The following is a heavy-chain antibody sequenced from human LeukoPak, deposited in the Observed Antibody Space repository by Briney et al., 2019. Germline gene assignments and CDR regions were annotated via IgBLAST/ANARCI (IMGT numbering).Heavy chain of an antibody. J-gene: IGHJ4*02. CDR1: GFTFSSYA. Sequence: GGSLRLSCAASGFTFSSYAMSWVRQAPGKGLEWVSAISGSGGSTYYADSVKGRFTISRDNSKNTLYPQMNSLRAEDTAVYYCAKDRLYRDSSGYIVWDYWGQGTLVTVSS. D-gene: IGHD3-22*01. CDR2: ISGSGGST. V-gene: IGHV3-23*01. CDR3: AKDRLYRDSSGYIVWDY.